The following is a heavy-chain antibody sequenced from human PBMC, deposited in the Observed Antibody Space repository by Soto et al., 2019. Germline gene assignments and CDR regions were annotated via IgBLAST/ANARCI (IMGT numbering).Heavy chain of an antibody. Sequence: PGGSLRLSCAASGFTFSSYAMSWVRQAPGKGLEWVSAISGSGGSTYYADSVKGRFTISRDNSKNTLYLQMNSLRAEDTAVYYCAKYIRPFCSGGSCYFDYWGQGTLVTVSS. D-gene: IGHD2-15*01. V-gene: IGHV3-23*01. CDR3: AKYIRPFCSGGSCYFDY. CDR1: GFTFSSYA. J-gene: IGHJ4*02. CDR2: ISGSGGST.